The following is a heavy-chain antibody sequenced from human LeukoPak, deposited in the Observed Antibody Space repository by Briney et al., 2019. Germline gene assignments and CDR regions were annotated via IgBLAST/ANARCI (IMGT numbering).Heavy chain of an antibody. CDR1: GGSISSYY. V-gene: IGHV4-59*08. D-gene: IGHD1-26*01. CDR2: IYYSGST. CDR3: ARQYYMGASDY. J-gene: IGHJ4*02. Sequence: PSETLSLTCTVSGGSISSYYWSWIRQPPGKGLEWIGYIYYSGSTNYNPSLKSRVTISVDTSRNQFSLKLSSVTAADTAVYYCARQYYMGASDYWGQGTLVTVSS.